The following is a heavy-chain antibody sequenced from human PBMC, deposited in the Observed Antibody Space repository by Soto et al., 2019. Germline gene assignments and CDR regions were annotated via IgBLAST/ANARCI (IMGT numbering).Heavy chain of an antibody. V-gene: IGHV4-31*03. CDR1: GGSINTAGYY. Sequence: QVQLQESGPGLVKPSQTLSLTCTVSGGSINTAGYYWNWVRHSPGKGLEWIGYIFYSGTTYYNPSLESRLTMSLDKSKNHFSLRLSSVTAADTAYYYCARSFYDLSTATGGHLFDPWGHGTLVTVSS. J-gene: IGHJ5*02. D-gene: IGHD3-9*01. CDR2: IFYSGTT. CDR3: ARSFYDLSTATGGHLFDP.